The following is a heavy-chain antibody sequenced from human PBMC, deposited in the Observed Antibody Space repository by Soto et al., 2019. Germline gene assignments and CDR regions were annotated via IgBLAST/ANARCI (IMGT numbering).Heavy chain of an antibody. Sequence: EVHLLESGGGLVQPGESLRRSCVASGFSFSSYGMSWVRQAPWKGLGWASIISGSGDAKYYADSVKGRFTISRDNSKNTRYLQMDSLRAEETAVYYCAKDFECDETSHCPNDYGGQGNLVTVSS. CDR2: ISGSGDAK. J-gene: IGHJ4*02. D-gene: IGHD3-3*01. CDR3: AKDFECDETSHCPNDY. CDR1: GFSFSSYG. V-gene: IGHV3-23*01.